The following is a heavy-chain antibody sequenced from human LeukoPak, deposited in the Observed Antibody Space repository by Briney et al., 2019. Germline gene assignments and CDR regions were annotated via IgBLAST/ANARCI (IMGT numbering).Heavy chain of an antibody. CDR1: GFTFSDYY. J-gene: IGHJ4*02. CDR2: ISSNGSTI. D-gene: IGHD3-22*01. CDR3: ARDGRIGYYWNYFDY. V-gene: IGHV3-11*01. Sequence: GGSLRLSCAASGFTFSDYYMSWIRQAPGRGLEWVSYISSNGSTIYYADSVKGRFTISRDNAKNSLYLQMNSLRAEDTAVYYCARDGRIGYYWNYFDYWGQGTLVTVSS.